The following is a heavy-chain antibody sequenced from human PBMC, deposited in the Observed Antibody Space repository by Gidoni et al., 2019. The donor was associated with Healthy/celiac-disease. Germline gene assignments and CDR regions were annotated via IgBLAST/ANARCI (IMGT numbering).Heavy chain of an antibody. CDR1: GFTFSSYG. Sequence: QVQLVESGGGVVQPGRSLRLSCAASGFTFSSYGMHWVRQAPGKGLEWVAVISYDGSNKYYADSVKGRFTISRDNSKNTLYLQMNSLRAEDTAVYYCAKDDVRLRLGELSSDASYYYYGMDVWGQGTTVTVSS. D-gene: IGHD3-16*02. J-gene: IGHJ6*02. CDR2: ISYDGSNK. V-gene: IGHV3-30*18. CDR3: AKDDVRLRLGELSSDASYYYYGMDV.